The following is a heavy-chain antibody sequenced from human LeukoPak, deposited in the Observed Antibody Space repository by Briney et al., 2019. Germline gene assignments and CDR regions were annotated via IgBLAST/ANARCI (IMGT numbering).Heavy chain of an antibody. V-gene: IGHV3-23*01. J-gene: IGHJ1*01. CDR2: ISGSGGST. Sequence: GGSLRLSCAASGFTFTDYAMSWVRQAPGKGPEWVSGISGSGGSTFYADSVKGRFTISRDNSKNTLYLQMTSLRAEDTAVYYCAKREVQKYFQHWGQGTLVTVSS. D-gene: IGHD1-1*01. CDR3: AKREVQKYFQH. CDR1: GFTFTDYA.